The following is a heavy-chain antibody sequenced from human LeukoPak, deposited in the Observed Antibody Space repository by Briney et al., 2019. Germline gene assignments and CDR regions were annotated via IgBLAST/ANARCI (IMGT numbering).Heavy chain of an antibody. Sequence: GGSLRLSCAASGFTLSSNYMSWVRQAPGKGLEWVSIIYSSGSTYYADSVKGRFTISRDNSKNTLYLQMNSLIAEDTAVYYCVRDDSGSVIRGVLHYWGQGALVTVSS. CDR2: IYSSGST. D-gene: IGHD3-10*01. CDR1: GFTLSSNY. CDR3: VRDDSGSVIRGVLHY. J-gene: IGHJ4*02. V-gene: IGHV3-53*01.